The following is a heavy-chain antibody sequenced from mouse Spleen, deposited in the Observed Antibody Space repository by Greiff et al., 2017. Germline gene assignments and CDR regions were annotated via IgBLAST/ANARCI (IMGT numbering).Heavy chain of an antibody. V-gene: IGHV1-59*01. CDR2: IDPSDSYT. J-gene: IGHJ3*01. D-gene: IGHD2-14*01. CDR3: ARKGDYRYDGFAY. CDR1: GYTFTSYW. Sequence: VQLQQSGAELVRPGTSVKLSCKASGYTFTSYWMHWVKQRPGQGLEWIGVIDPSDSYTNYNQKFKGKATLTVDTSSSTAYMQLSSLTSEDSAVYYCARKGDYRYDGFAYWGQGTLVTVSA.